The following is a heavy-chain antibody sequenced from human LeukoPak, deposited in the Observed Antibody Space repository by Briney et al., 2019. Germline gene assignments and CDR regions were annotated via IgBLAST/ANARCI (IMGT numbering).Heavy chain of an antibody. CDR3: ARVAGQGSSSYIYYYYYYYMDV. CDR1: GYTFTSYD. Sequence: ASVKVSCKASGYTFTSYDINWVRQATGQGLEWMGWMNPNSGNTGYAQKFQGRVTMTTDTSTSTAYMELRSLRSDDTAVYYCARVAGQGSSSYIYYYYYYYMDVWGKGTTVTVSS. J-gene: IGHJ6*03. CDR2: MNPNSGNT. V-gene: IGHV1-8*02. D-gene: IGHD6-13*01.